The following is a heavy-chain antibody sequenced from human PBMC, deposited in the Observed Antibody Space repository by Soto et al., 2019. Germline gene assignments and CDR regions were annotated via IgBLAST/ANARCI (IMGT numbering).Heavy chain of an antibody. V-gene: IGHV3-23*01. J-gene: IGHJ4*02. CDR1: GFTFSSYA. Sequence: GGSLRLSCAASGFTFSSYAMSWVRQAPGKGLEWVSAISGSGGSTYYADSVKGRFTISRDNSKNTLYLQMNSLRAEDTAVYYCAKDICSGGSCPSYFDYWGQGTLVTVSS. CDR3: AKDICSGGSCPSYFDY. D-gene: IGHD2-15*01. CDR2: ISGSGGST.